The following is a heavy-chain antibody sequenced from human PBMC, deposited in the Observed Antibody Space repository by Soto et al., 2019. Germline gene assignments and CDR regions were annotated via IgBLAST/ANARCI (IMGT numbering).Heavy chain of an antibody. CDR3: AGERPVASTGWLVH. Sequence: PSETLSLPGTVSDDSFSSYFWSWIRQSAGKGLEWIGRVHTSGITTYNASLKNRVTMSVDTTKSQFSLKLTSVTAAGTALYIRAGERPVASTGWLVHLGPGTLVNVFS. CDR1: DDSFSSYF. V-gene: IGHV4-4*07. CDR2: VHTSGIT. J-gene: IGHJ4*01. D-gene: IGHD5-12*01.